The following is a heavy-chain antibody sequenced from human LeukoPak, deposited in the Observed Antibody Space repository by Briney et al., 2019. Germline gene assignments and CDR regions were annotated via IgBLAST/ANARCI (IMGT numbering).Heavy chain of an antibody. V-gene: IGHV3-30*02. CDR2: IRYDGSNK. CDR3: AKDPRVVVPAAISYYFDY. D-gene: IGHD2-2*02. J-gene: IGHJ4*02. Sequence: QPGGSLRLSCAASGFTFSSYGMDWVRQAPGKRLEWVAFIRYDGSNKYYADSVKGRFTISRDNSKNTLYLQMNSLRAEDTAVYYCAKDPRVVVPAAISYYFDYWGQGTLVTVSS. CDR1: GFTFSSYG.